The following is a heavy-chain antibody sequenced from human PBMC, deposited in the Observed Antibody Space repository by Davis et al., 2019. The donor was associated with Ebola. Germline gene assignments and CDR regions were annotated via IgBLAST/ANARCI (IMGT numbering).Heavy chain of an antibody. D-gene: IGHD3-3*01. CDR2: IYYSGST. CDR1: GGSISSSSYY. V-gene: IGHV4-39*01. Sequence: MPSETLSLTCTVSGGSISSSSYYWGWIRQPPGKGLEWIGSIYYSGSTYYNPSLKSRVTISVDTSKNQFSLKLSSVTAADTAVYYCARGPILEWLFGPFDYWGQGTLVTVSS. CDR3: ARGPILEWLFGPFDY. J-gene: IGHJ4*02.